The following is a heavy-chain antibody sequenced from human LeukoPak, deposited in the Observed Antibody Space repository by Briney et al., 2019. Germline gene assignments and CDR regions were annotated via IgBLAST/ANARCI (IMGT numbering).Heavy chain of an antibody. D-gene: IGHD1-20*01. Sequence: ASVKVSCKASGGTFSSYATSWVRQAPGQGLEWMGRIIPILVVANNAKTFQGRGSISADKTTSTAYLDMSTVRSADTAVYFIVRDNGNDLKRNAFDIWGQGTMVTVSS. CDR1: GGTFSSYA. J-gene: IGHJ3*02. V-gene: IGHV1-69*04. CDR3: VRDNGNDLKRNAFDI. CDR2: IIPILVVA.